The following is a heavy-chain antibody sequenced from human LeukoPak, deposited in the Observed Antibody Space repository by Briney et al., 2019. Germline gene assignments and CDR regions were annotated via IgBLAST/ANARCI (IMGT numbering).Heavy chain of an antibody. V-gene: IGHV3-74*01. CDR1: GFTFSGYW. D-gene: IGHD5-18*01. J-gene: IGHJ3*02. CDR3: TRYQLGAYSYGEVKYAFDI. CDR2: INSDGSST. Sequence: PGGSLRLSCAASGFTFSGYWMHWVRQAPGKGLVWVSRINSDGSSTSYADSVKGRFTISRDNAKNTLYLQMNSLTAEDTAVYYCTRYQLGAYSYGEVKYAFDIWGQGTMVTVSS.